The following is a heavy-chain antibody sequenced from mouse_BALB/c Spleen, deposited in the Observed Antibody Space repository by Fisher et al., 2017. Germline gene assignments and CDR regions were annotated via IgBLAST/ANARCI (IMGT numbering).Heavy chain of an antibody. Sequence: KFKGKAILTVDESSSTAYMQLNSLTSEDSAVYYCATNYYGIAMDYWGQGTSVTVSS. CDR3: ATNYYGIAMDY. J-gene: IGHJ4*01. V-gene: IGHV1S45*01. D-gene: IGHD1-1*01.